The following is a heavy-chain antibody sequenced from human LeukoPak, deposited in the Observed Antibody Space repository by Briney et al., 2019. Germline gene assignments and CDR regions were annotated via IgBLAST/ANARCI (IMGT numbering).Heavy chain of an antibody. J-gene: IGHJ4*02. CDR3: ARDRRSSTSLFDY. V-gene: IGHV3-53*01. D-gene: IGHD2-2*01. CDR2: IYSDGDI. CDR1: GLTVSDSY. Sequence: PGGSLKLSCAASGLTVSDSYMSWVRQAPGKGLEWVSVIYSDGDIYYADSVKGRFTISRDNAKNSLYLQMNSLRAEDTAVYYCARDRRSSTSLFDYWGQGTLVTVSS.